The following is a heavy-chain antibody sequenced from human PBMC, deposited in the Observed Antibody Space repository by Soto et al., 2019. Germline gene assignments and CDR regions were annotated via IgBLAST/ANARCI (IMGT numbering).Heavy chain of an antibody. CDR1: GGSISNHH. V-gene: IGHV4-59*11. Sequence: QVQLQESGPGLVKPSETLSLTCKVSGGSISNHHWSWIRQPPGKGLEWIGFISYTGSTNYNPSLNSRVTISVDTSKNQFSLKLTSVTAADTAVYYCTKDTNAYNLYYWGQGTLVTVSS. J-gene: IGHJ4*02. D-gene: IGHD2-8*01. CDR3: TKDTNAYNLYY. CDR2: ISYTGST.